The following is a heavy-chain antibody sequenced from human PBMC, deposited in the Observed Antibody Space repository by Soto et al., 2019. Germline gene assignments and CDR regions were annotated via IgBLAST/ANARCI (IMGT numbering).Heavy chain of an antibody. CDR3: ARGGISNQKWFDP. V-gene: IGHV5-10-1*01. D-gene: IGHD1-20*01. CDR2: IDPSDSYT. J-gene: IGHJ5*02. Sequence: GESLKISCEDSGYTFSTYWISWVRQTPVKGLEWMGEIDPSDSYTIYSPSCQGHVTISSDKPARTAYLEWSSLKASDTAVYYCARGGISNQKWFDPWGQGTLVTVSS. CDR1: GYTFSTYW.